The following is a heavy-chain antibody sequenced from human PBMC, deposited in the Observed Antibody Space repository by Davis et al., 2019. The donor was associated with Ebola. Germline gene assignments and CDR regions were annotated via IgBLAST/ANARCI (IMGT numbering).Heavy chain of an antibody. CDR1: GFTFSGSA. CDR3: TTTRGYSGSYHDY. D-gene: IGHD1-26*01. CDR2: IRSKANSYAT. V-gene: IGHV3-73*01. J-gene: IGHJ4*02. Sequence: ESPKTPCAASGFTFSGSAMHWVRQASGQGLEWVGRIRSKANSYATAYAASVKGRFTISRDDSKNTAYLQMNSLKTEDAAVYYCTTTRGYSGSYHDYWGQGTLVTVSS.